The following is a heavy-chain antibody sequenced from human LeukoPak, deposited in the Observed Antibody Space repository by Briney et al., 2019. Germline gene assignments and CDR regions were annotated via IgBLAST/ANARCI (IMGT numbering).Heavy chain of an antibody. CDR1: GYTFTSYG. CDR3: ARHSGYDAHYYGMDV. CDR2: ISAYNGNT. Sequence: ASVEVSCKASGYTFTSYGISWVRQAPGQGLEWMGWISAYNGNTNYAQKLQGRVTMTTDTSTSTAYMELRSLRSDDTAVYYCARHSGYDAHYYGMDVWGQGTTVTVSS. J-gene: IGHJ6*02. D-gene: IGHD5-12*01. V-gene: IGHV1-18*01.